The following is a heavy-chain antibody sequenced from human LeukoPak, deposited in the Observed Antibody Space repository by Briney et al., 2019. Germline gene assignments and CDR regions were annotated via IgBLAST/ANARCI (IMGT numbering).Heavy chain of an antibody. CDR2: FDPEDGET. CDR3: ATDPCSSTSCPYYYGMDV. D-gene: IGHD2-2*01. J-gene: IGHJ6*02. Sequence: GASVKVSCKVSGYTLTELSMHWVRQAPGKGLEWMGGFDPEDGETIYAQKLQGRVTMTEDTSTDTAYMELSSLRSEDTAVYYCATDPCSSTSCPYYYGMDVWGQGTTVTVSS. CDR1: GYTLTELS. V-gene: IGHV1-24*01.